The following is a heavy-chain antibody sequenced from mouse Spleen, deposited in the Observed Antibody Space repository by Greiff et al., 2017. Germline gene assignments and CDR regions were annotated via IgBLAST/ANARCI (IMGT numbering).Heavy chain of an antibody. V-gene: IGHV5-9-3*01. Sequence: EVQVVESGGGLVKPGGSLKLSCAASGFTFSSYAMSWVRQTPEKRLEWVATISSGGGNTYYPDSVKGRFTISRDNAKNTLYLQMSSLKSEDTAMYYCARHGTTVVATDWYFDVWGAGTTVTVSS. CDR2: ISSGGGNT. CDR3: ARHGTTVVATDWYFDV. D-gene: IGHD1-1*01. J-gene: IGHJ1*01. CDR1: GFTFSSYA.